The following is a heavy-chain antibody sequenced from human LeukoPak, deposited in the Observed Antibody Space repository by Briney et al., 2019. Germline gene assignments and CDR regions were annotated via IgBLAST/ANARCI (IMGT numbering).Heavy chain of an antibody. V-gene: IGHV4-34*12. CDR2: IIATGST. Sequence: KASETLSLTCVVYGESFSGYYWTWIRQPPGQGLEWIGEIIATGSTKYNSSLKSRVTISVDTSKNEFSLNLTSVTAADTAIYYCARGLASGYPPIPFDYWGQGTLVTVSS. D-gene: IGHD3-3*01. J-gene: IGHJ4*02. CDR1: GESFSGYY. CDR3: ARGLASGYPPIPFDY.